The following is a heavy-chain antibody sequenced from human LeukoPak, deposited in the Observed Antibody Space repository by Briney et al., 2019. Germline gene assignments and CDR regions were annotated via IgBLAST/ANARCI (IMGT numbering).Heavy chain of an antibody. CDR2: IRSSGDST. CDR3: AKEALDCSGGRCYYGYYYMDV. Sequence: GGSLRLSCAASGFTFSSYGMSWVRQAPGKGLEWVSGIRSSGDSTYYADSVKGRFTISRDNSKNTLYLQMNSLRAEDTALYYCAKEALDCSGGRCYYGYYYMDVWGKGTTVTISS. CDR1: GFTFSSYG. J-gene: IGHJ6*03. V-gene: IGHV3-23*01. D-gene: IGHD2-15*01.